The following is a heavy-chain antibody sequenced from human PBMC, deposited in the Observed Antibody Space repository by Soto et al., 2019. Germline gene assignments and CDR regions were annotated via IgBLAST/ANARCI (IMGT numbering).Heavy chain of an antibody. CDR2: ISSNSAYI. Sequence: GGSLRLSCAASGFTFRSFTMNWVRRAPGKGLEWVSTISSNSAYIYYTDALRGRFTISRDNAKNSLHLQMNSLRAEDTAVYYCTRDASRDSSARGWFDPWGPGTLVTVSS. CDR3: TRDASRDSSARGWFDP. V-gene: IGHV3-21*01. CDR1: GFTFRSFT. J-gene: IGHJ5*02. D-gene: IGHD6-13*01.